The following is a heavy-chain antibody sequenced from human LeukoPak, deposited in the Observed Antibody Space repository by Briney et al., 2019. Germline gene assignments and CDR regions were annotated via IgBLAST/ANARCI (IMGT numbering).Heavy chain of an antibody. CDR1: GGSISSYY. D-gene: IGHD6-13*01. CDR2: IYYSGST. Sequence: PSETLSLTCTVSGGSISSYYWSWIRQPPGKGLEWIGYIYYSGSTNYNPSLKSRVTISVDTSKNQLSLKLSSVTAADTAVYYCARSLGSSSWFSTFDYWGQGTLVTVSS. J-gene: IGHJ4*02. CDR3: ARSLGSSSWFSTFDY. V-gene: IGHV4-59*08.